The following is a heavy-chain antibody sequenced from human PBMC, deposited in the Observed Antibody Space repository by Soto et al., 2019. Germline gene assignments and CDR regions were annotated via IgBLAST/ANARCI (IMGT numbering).Heavy chain of an antibody. V-gene: IGHV1-18*01. J-gene: IGHJ2*01. CDR2: ISVYNGNT. Sequence: QVQLVQSGAEVKKPGASVKVSCKASGYTFTSYGISWVRQAPGQGLEWMGWISVYNGNTNYAQKLQGRVTMTTDTSTSTAYMELRSLRSDDTAVYYCARDRVGQQLVRRDWYFDLWGRGTLVTVSS. CDR1: GYTFTSYG. D-gene: IGHD6-13*01. CDR3: ARDRVGQQLVRRDWYFDL.